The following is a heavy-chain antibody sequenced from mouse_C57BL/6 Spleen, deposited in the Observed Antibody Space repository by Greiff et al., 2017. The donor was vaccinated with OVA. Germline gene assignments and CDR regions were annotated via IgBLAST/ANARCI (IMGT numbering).Heavy chain of an antibody. CDR2: IYWDDDK. CDR1: GFSLSTSGMG. J-gene: IGHJ1*03. V-gene: IGHV8-12*01. D-gene: IGHD2-5*01. CDR3: ARSPHSNYVYFDV. Sequence: QVTLKVCGPGILQSSQTLSLTCSFSGFSLSTSGMGVSWIRQPSGKGLEWLAHIYWDDDKRYNPSLKSRLTISKDTSRNQVFLKITSVDTADTATYYCARSPHSNYVYFDVWGTGTTVTVSS.